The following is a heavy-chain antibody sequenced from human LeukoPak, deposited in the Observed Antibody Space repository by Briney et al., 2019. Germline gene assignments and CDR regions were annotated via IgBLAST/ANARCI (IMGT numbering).Heavy chain of an antibody. D-gene: IGHD6-13*01. CDR1: GFTFSSYA. J-gene: IGHJ6*03. V-gene: IGHV3-64*01. Sequence: GGSLRLSCAASGFTFSSYAMHWVRQAPGKGLEYVSAISSNGGSTYYANSVKGRFTISRDNSKNTLYLQMGSLRAEDMAVYYCARVRSSSWPLYYYYYMDVWGKGTTVTVSS. CDR2: ISSNGGST. CDR3: ARVRSSSWPLYYYYYMDV.